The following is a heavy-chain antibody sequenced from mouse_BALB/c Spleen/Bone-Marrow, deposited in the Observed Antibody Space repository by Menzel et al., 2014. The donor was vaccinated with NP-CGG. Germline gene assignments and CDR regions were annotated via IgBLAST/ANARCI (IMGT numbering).Heavy chain of an antibody. CDR3: ARCLTGTSALDF. D-gene: IGHD4-1*01. CDR2: INPGSGGT. Sequence: VQLQQSGAELVRPGTSVKVSCKASGYAFTNYLIEWVKQRPGQGLEWIGVINPGSGGTNYNEKFRGKATLTADKSSSTAYMQLSSLTSDDPAVYFCARCLTGTSALDFWGQGTSVTVSS. J-gene: IGHJ4*01. V-gene: IGHV1-54*01. CDR1: GYAFTNYL.